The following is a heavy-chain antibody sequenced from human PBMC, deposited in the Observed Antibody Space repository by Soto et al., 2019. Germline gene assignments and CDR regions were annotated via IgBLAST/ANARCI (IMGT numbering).Heavy chain of an antibody. Sequence: QVQLVQSGAEVKKPGASVKVSCKASGYTFTTYNINWVRQAPGQGLEWMGWMNPNSGNTGYAQKFPGRVTMTRNTSISTAYMELSSLRSEDTAVFYCARESASDAFDIWGQGTMVTVSS. CDR3: ARESASDAFDI. CDR2: MNPNSGNT. V-gene: IGHV1-8*01. J-gene: IGHJ3*02. CDR1: GYTFTTYN.